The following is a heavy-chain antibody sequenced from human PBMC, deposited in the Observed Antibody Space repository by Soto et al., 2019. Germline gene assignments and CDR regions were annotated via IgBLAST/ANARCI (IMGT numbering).Heavy chain of an antibody. Sequence: QVQLVQSGAEVKKPGSSVKVSCKASGGTFSSYTISWVRQAPGQGLEWMGRIIPMLGIANYAQKCQGRVTITADKSTSTAYMELSSLRSEDTAVYYCASGSGSYAGGDYWGQGTLVTVSS. V-gene: IGHV1-69*02. J-gene: IGHJ4*02. D-gene: IGHD1-26*01. CDR2: IIPMLGIA. CDR3: ASGSGSYAGGDY. CDR1: GGTFSSYT.